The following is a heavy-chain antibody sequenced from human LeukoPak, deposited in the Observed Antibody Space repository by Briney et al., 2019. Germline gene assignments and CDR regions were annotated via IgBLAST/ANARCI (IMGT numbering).Heavy chain of an antibody. J-gene: IGHJ6*03. V-gene: IGHV3-48*04. CDR2: ISRSGSTK. Sequence: GGSLRLSCATSGFTFSSYAMSWVRQAPGKGLEWVSSISRSGSTKYYADSVKGRFTISRDNAKNSLFLQMNSLRAEDTAVYYCARVLRYCSGGNCYSGGLGYMDVWGKGTTVTISS. D-gene: IGHD2-15*01. CDR3: ARVLRYCSGGNCYSGGLGYMDV. CDR1: GFTFSSYA.